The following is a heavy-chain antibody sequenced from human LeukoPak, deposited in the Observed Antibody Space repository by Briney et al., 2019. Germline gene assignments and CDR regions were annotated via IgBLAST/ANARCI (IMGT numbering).Heavy chain of an antibody. J-gene: IGHJ4*02. CDR2: ISSTSSYI. Sequence: GGSLRLSCAASGFTFSTYSMNWVRQAPGKGLEWVSSISSTSSYIYYADSVKGRFTISRDNAQKSLYLQMKSLRAEETAVYYCARVGYSSGWYFDYWGQGTLVTVSS. D-gene: IGHD6-19*01. CDR3: ARVGYSSGWYFDY. CDR1: GFTFSTYS. V-gene: IGHV3-21*01.